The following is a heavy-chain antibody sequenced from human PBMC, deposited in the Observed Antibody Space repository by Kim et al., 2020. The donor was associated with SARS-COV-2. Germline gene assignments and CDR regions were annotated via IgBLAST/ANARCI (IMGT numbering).Heavy chain of an antibody. D-gene: IGHD3-22*01. CDR1: GGTFSSYA. J-gene: IGHJ4*02. CDR2: IIPIFGTA. CDR3: APLRYYDSSGYLVN. Sequence: SVKVSCKASGGTFSSYAISWVRQAPGQGLEWMGGIIPIFGTANYAQKFQGRVTITADESTSTAYMELSSLRSEDTAVYYCAPLRYYDSSGYLVNWGQGTLVTVSS. V-gene: IGHV1-69*13.